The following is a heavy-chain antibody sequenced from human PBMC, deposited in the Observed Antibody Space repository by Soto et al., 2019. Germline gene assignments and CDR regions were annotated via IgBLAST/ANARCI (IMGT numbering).Heavy chain of an antibody. V-gene: IGHV1-46*03. D-gene: IGHD6-19*01. CDR3: ARVSGPLGPSGWYLGY. CDR1: GYTFTIYY. Sequence: ASVKVSCKASGYTFTIYYMHWVRQAPGQGLEWMGIINPSGGSTSYAQKFQGRVTMTRDTSTSTVYMELSSLRSEDTAVYYCARVSGPLGPSGWYLGYWGQGTLVTVSS. CDR2: INPSGGST. J-gene: IGHJ4*02.